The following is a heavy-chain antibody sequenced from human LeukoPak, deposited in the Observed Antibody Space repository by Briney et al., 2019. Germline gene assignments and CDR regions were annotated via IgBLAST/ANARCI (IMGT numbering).Heavy chain of an antibody. Sequence: GGSLRLSCAASGFTFSSYGMNWVRQAPGKGLEWVSYISSSGGTIYYADSVKGRFTISRDNAKNSLYLQMNSLRGEDTAVYYCTRLRYGDYGWGQGTLVTVSS. CDR2: ISSSGGTI. CDR3: TRLRYGDYG. V-gene: IGHV3-48*03. D-gene: IGHD4-17*01. CDR1: GFTFSSYG. J-gene: IGHJ4*02.